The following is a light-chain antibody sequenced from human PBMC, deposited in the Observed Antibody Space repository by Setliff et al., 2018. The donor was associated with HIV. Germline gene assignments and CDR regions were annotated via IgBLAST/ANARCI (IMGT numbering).Light chain of an antibody. CDR1: SSDVGGYNY. CDR3: NSYSTSSTPLYV. V-gene: IGLV2-14*03. J-gene: IGLJ1*01. Sequence: QSALAQPASVSGSPGQSITISCTETSSDVGGYNYVSWYQQHPGQAPKLMIYDVTTRPSGVSSRFSGSKSGNAASLTISGLQAEDEADYYCNSYSTSSTPLYVFGTGTKVTVL. CDR2: DVT.